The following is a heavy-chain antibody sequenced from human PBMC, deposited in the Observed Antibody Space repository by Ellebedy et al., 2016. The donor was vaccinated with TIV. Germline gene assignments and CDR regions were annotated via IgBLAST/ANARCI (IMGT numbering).Heavy chain of an antibody. V-gene: IGHV3-23*01. J-gene: IGHJ4*02. D-gene: IGHD6-6*01. CDR1: GFAFSSYV. CDR2: MTGSGDDT. CDR3: AKGSSSSRPYYFDY. Sequence: GESLKISXAASGFAFSSYVMSWVRQAPGKGLEWVSAMTGSGDDTYYADSVKGRFTISRDNSKNTLFLQMNSLRAEDTAVYYCAKGSSSSRPYYFDYWGQGTLVTVSS.